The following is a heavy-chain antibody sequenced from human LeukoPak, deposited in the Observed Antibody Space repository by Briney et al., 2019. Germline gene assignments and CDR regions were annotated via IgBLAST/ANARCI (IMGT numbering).Heavy chain of an antibody. J-gene: IGHJ4*02. CDR2: ISSSSSYI. D-gene: IGHD4-17*01. CDR1: VFTFSSYS. CDR3: ARAKTTVTTVPDFDY. Sequence: GGSLRLSCAASVFTFSSYSMNWVRQAPGKGLEWVSSISSSSSYIYYADSVKGRFTISRDNAKNSLYLQMNSLRAEDTSVYYCARAKTTVTTVPDFDYWGQGTLVTVSS. V-gene: IGHV3-21*01.